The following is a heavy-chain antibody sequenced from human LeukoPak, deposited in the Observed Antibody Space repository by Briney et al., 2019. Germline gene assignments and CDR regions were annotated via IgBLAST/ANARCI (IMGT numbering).Heavy chain of an antibody. J-gene: IGHJ4*02. V-gene: IGHV4-59*01. CDR3: ARLGYCSGGSCYSDHY. Sequence: PSETPSLTCTVSGGSISSYYWSWIRQPPGKGLEWIGYIYYSGSTNYNPSLKSRVTISVDTSKNQFSLKLSSVTAADTAVYYCARLGYCSGGSCYSDHYWGQGTLVTVSS. D-gene: IGHD2-15*01. CDR2: IYYSGST. CDR1: GGSISSYY.